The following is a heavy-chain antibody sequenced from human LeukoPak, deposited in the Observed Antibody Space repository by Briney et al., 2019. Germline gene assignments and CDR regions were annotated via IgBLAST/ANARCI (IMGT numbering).Heavy chain of an antibody. CDR3: VKDRGYCSGGSCGYLDY. V-gene: IGHV3-30*18. CDR1: GFTFSSYG. CDR2: ISYDGSDK. D-gene: IGHD2-15*01. Sequence: GSLRLSCAASGFTFSSYGMHWGRQAPGKGLEWVAIISYDGSDKDCADSVKGRFTISRDNSKNTLYLQMNSLRAEDTAVYYCVKDRGYCSGGSCGYLDYWGQGTLVTVSS. J-gene: IGHJ4*02.